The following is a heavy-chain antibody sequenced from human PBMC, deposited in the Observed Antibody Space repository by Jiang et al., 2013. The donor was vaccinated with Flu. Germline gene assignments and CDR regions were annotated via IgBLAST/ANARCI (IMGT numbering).Heavy chain of an antibody. CDR1: GGSISSYY. V-gene: IGHV4-59*01. CDR3: AREGDCGGGSCYFDRYFNL. CDR2: TSLSGNT. D-gene: IGHD2-15*01. J-gene: IGHJ2*01. Sequence: LLKPSETLSLTCTVSGGSISSYYWNWIRQRPGKGLEWVGYTSLSGNTNYNPSLKSRVTISADTSKNQFSLRLTSVTAADTAVYYCAREGDCGGGSCYFDRYFNLWGRGTLVTVSS.